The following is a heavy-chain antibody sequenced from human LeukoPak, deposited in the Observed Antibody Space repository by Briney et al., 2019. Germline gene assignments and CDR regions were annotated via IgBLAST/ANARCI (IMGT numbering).Heavy chain of an antibody. Sequence: ASVKVSCKASGYTFTSYYMHWVRQARGQGLEWMGIINPSGGSTSYAQKFQGRVTMTRDTSTSTVYMGLSSLRSEDTAVYYCAREVGATGDSTLGFDYWGQGTLVTVSS. CDR1: GYTFTSYY. D-gene: IGHD1-26*01. CDR2: INPSGGST. J-gene: IGHJ4*02. V-gene: IGHV1-46*01. CDR3: AREVGATGDSTLGFDY.